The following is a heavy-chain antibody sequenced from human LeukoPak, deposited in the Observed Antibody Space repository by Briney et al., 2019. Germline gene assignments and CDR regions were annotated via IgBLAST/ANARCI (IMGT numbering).Heavy chain of an antibody. D-gene: IGHD3-16*01. CDR1: GFTFSSYA. J-gene: IGHJ4*02. CDR3: AKVGDNWDFDY. CDR2: ISYDGSNK. Sequence: GRSLRLSCAASGFTFSSYAMHWVRQAPGKGLEWVALISYDGSNKYYADSVKGRFTISRDNSKNTLYLQMNSLRTEDTAVYYRAKVGDNWDFDYWGQGTLVTVSS. V-gene: IGHV3-30*18.